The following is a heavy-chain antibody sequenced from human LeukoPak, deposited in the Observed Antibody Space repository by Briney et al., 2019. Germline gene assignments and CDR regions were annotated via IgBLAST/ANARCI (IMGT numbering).Heavy chain of an antibody. CDR1: GYTLTELS. CDR2: FDPEDGET. J-gene: IGHJ3*02. CDR3: ATGGLGGELLIDAFDI. Sequence: ASVKVSCKVSGYTLTELSMHWVRQAPGKGLEWMGGFDPEDGETIYAQKFQGRVTMTEDTSTDTAYMELSSLRSEDQAVYYCATGGLGGELLIDAFDIWGQGTMVTVSS. V-gene: IGHV1-24*01. D-gene: IGHD1-26*01.